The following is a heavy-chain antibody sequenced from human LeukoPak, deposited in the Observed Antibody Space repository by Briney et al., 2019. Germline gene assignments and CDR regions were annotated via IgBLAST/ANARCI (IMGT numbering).Heavy chain of an antibody. Sequence: SETLSLTCTVSGGSISSHYWSWIRQPPGKGLEWIGYIYYSGSTNYNPSLKSRVTISVDTSKNQFSLKLSSVTAADTAVYYCARGEGYYDSSGYYGPWGYYYMDVWGKGTTVTVSS. CDR1: GGSISSHY. J-gene: IGHJ6*03. CDR3: ARGEGYYDSSGYYGPWGYYYMDV. V-gene: IGHV4-59*11. CDR2: IYYSGST. D-gene: IGHD3-22*01.